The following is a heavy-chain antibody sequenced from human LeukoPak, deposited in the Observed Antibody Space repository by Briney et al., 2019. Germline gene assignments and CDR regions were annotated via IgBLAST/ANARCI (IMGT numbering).Heavy chain of an antibody. CDR1: GFIFSTYT. D-gene: IGHD5-18*01. Sequence: GSLRLSCAASGFIFSTYTINWVRQAPRKGLEWVSAISSNSNYKYYSDSVKGRFTISRDDAERSVYLQINNLRAEDTAVYYCAREVQLWAYFDYWGQGTLVTVSS. J-gene: IGHJ4*02. CDR3: AREVQLWAYFDY. CDR2: ISSNSNYK. V-gene: IGHV3-21*01.